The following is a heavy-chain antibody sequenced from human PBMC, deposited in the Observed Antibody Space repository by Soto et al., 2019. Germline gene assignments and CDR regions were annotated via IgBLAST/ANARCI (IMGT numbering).Heavy chain of an antibody. J-gene: IGHJ5*02. CDR3: ARHKSGSDWLDP. CDR1: GGSIGDISYC. Sequence: SETLSLTCTVSGGSIGDISYCWGWIRQPPGKGLQWIGCMFYSGATYYNPSLKNRVTLSVDTSNNEFSLKLVSVTAPDTAVYYCARHKSGSDWLDPWGKGTLVTVSS. D-gene: IGHD2-15*01. V-gene: IGHV4-39*01. CDR2: MFYSGAT.